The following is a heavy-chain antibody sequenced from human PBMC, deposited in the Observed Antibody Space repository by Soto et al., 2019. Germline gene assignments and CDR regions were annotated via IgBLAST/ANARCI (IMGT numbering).Heavy chain of an antibody. D-gene: IGHD5-12*01. CDR1: GFTFSSYA. Sequence: GGSLRLSCSASGFTFSSYAMHWVRQAPGKGLEYVSGIRGNGDPPFYADSVKGRFTTSRDNSKNTLYLQMSSLSADDTAVYYCVKSRGGNNFDFFDWGQGALVTVSS. V-gene: IGHV3-64D*06. CDR2: IRGNGDPP. J-gene: IGHJ4*02. CDR3: VKSRGGNNFDFFD.